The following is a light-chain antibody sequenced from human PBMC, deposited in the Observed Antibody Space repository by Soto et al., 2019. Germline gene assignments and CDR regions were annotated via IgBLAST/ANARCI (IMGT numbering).Light chain of an antibody. Sequence: EIVLTQSPCTLALSXXEXXXXXXXXSQSVSSSYLAWYQQKPGQAPRLLIYGASSRATGIPDRFSGSGSGTDFTLTISRLEPEDFAVYYCQQYGSSPRTFGQGTKVDIK. J-gene: IGKJ1*01. CDR2: GAS. V-gene: IGKV3-20*01. CDR3: QQYGSSPRT. CDR1: QSVSSSY.